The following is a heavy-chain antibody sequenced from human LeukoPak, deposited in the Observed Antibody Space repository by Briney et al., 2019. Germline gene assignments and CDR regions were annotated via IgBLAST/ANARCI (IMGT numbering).Heavy chain of an antibody. V-gene: IGHV3-21*01. D-gene: IGHD5-12*01. J-gene: IGHJ4*02. CDR3: ARSLPPYSGYDWGFDY. CDR1: GFTFSSYS. Sequence: PGGFLRLSCAASGFTFSSYSMNWVRQAPGKGLEWVSSISSSSSYIYYADSMKGRFTISRDNAKNSLYLQMNSLRAEDTAVYYCARSLPPYSGYDWGFDYWGQGTLVTVSS. CDR2: ISSSSSYI.